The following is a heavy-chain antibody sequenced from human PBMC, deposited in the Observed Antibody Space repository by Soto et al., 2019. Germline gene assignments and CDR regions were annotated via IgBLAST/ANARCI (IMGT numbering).Heavy chain of an antibody. Sequence: QVQLQESGPGLVKPSETLSLTCSVSGDSISSRGYYWSWIRQRPGKGLEWIAYIHYTGSTSYNPSLTVRTTLSVATVKSKFSRKVNSLTAADTAVYYCASVYSSNWDGRWFDPWGKGTLITVSS. CDR2: IHYTGST. J-gene: IGHJ5*02. CDR3: ASVYSSNWDGRWFDP. D-gene: IGHD1-20*01. V-gene: IGHV4-31*03. CDR1: GDSISSRGYY.